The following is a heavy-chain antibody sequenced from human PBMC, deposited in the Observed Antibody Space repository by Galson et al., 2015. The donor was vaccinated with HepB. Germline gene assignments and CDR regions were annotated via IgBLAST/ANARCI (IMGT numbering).Heavy chain of an antibody. CDR1: GYTFNAYY. CDR2: INPDTGVT. Sequence: SVKVSCKASGYTFNAYYMYWVRQAPGQGLEWMGWINPDTGVTHYAQKFQGRVAMTRDTSINTVYMELSRLRSDDTAVYYCVRDVAVTMSKWFAPWGQGTLVTVSS. J-gene: IGHJ5*02. D-gene: IGHD4-17*01. V-gene: IGHV1-2*02. CDR3: VRDVAVTMSKWFAP.